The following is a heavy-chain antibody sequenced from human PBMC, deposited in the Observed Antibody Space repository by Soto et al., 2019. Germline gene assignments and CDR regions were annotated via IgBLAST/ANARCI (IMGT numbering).Heavy chain of an antibody. J-gene: IGHJ4*02. Sequence: ASVNVSCKASGYTFSSFGISCLRQAPGQGLEWMGWISGYKGDTNYAQKFQGRVTMTTDTSTTTAYMELRSLRSDDTAVYFCARDHFLVHSTSSFDYWGQGSLVTVSS. V-gene: IGHV1-18*01. CDR1: GYTFSSFG. CDR2: ISGYKGDT. D-gene: IGHD6-6*01. CDR3: ARDHFLVHSTSSFDY.